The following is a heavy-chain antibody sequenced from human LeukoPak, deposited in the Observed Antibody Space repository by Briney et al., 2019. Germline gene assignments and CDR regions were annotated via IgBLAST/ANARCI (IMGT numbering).Heavy chain of an antibody. CDR3: ARDGSGYPDY. CDR2: IYHSGST. V-gene: IGHV4-38-2*02. D-gene: IGHD3-22*01. CDR1: GYSISSGYY. Sequence: PSETLSLTCTVSGYSISSGYYWGWIRQPPGKGLEWIGSIYHSGSTYYNPSLKSRVTISVDTSKNQFSLKLSSVTAADTAVYYCARDGSGYPDYWGQGTLVTVSS. J-gene: IGHJ4*02.